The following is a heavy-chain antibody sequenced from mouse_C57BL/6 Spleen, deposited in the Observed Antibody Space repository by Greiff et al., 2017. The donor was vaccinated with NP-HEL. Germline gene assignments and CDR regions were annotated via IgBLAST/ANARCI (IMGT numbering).Heavy chain of an antibody. Sequence: EVKLMESGGGLVKPGGSLKLSCAASGFTFSDYGMHWVRQAPEKGLEWVAYISSGSSTIYYADTVKGRFTISRDNAKNTLFLQMTSLRSEDTAMYYCADGSDYYAMDYWGQGTSVTVSS. D-gene: IGHD1-1*01. CDR1: GFTFSDYG. CDR2: ISSGSSTI. CDR3: ADGSDYYAMDY. V-gene: IGHV5-17*01. J-gene: IGHJ4*01.